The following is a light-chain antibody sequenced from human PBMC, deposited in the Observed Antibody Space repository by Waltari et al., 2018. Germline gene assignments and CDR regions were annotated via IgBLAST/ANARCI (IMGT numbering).Light chain of an antibody. CDR1: QSVSSY. CDR3: QQRSNWPPVSLT. CDR2: DAS. V-gene: IGKV3-11*01. J-gene: IGKJ4*01. Sequence: EIVLTQSPATLSLSPGERATLSCRASQSVSSYLAWYQQKPGQAPGLLIYDASNRATGIPARFSGSGSGTDFPLTISSLEPEDFAVYYCQQRSNWPPVSLTFGGGTKVEIK.